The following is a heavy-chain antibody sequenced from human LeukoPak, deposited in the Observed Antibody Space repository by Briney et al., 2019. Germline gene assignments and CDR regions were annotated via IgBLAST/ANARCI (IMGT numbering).Heavy chain of an antibody. CDR1: GYTFTSYG. Sequence: GASVKVSCKASGYTFTSYGISWVRQAPGQGLEWMGWVSAYNGNTNYAQKLQGRVTMTTDTSTSTAYMGLRSLRSDDTAVYYCAREVADDSSGYYQGFDYWGQGTLVTVSS. CDR3: AREVADDSSGYYQGFDY. J-gene: IGHJ4*02. V-gene: IGHV1-18*01. D-gene: IGHD3-22*01. CDR2: VSAYNGNT.